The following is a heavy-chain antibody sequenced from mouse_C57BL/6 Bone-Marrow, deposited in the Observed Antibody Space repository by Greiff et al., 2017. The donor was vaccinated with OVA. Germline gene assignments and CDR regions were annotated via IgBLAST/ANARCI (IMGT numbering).Heavy chain of an antibody. D-gene: IGHD1-1*01. V-gene: IGHV1-69*01. J-gene: IGHJ1*03. CDR3: AREDYGSSFHWYFDV. CDR1: GYTFTSYW. Sequence: QVQLQQPGAELVMPGASVKLSCKASGYTFTSYWMPWLNQRPGQGLAWIGEFVPSDSYTNYNQKFKGKFPLTVDKSSSTAYMQLSSLTSEDSAVYYCAREDYGSSFHWYFDVWGTGTTVTVSS. CDR2: FVPSDSYT.